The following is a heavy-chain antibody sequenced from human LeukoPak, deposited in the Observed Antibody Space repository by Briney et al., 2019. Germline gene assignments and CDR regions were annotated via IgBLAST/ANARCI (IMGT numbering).Heavy chain of an antibody. J-gene: IGHJ4*02. D-gene: IGHD6-13*01. V-gene: IGHV3-64D*06. Sequence: GGSLRLSCSASGFTFSRSPMHWVRQAPGKGMEYVSAISSDGVSTYYGASVKGRFTISRDNSKNTLYLQMSSLRVEDTALYYCVKEAAFYDHWGPGTLVTVSS. CDR2: ISSDGVST. CDR3: VKEAAFYDH. CDR1: GFTFSRSP.